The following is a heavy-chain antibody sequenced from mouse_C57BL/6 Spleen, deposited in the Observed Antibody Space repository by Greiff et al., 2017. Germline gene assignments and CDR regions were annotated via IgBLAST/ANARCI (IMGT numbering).Heavy chain of an antibody. CDR3: TSVGNLITTVVATDYAMDD. Sequence: VQLQQSGAELVRPGASVTLSCKASGYTFTAYEMHWVKQTPVHGLEWIGAIDPETGGTAYNQKFTGKAILTADKSSSAAQMALRRLTSEDSSVYNCTSVGNLITTVVATDYAMDDWGQGTSVTVSS. V-gene: IGHV1-15*01. J-gene: IGHJ4*01. CDR2: IDPETGGT. CDR1: GYTFTAYE. D-gene: IGHD1-1*01.